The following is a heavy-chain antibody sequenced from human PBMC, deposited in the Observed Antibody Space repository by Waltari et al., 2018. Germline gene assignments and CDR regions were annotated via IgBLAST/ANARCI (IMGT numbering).Heavy chain of an antibody. CDR1: GFTFRCYL. CDR2: ISGSSSFI. D-gene: IGHD2-2*01. V-gene: IGHV3-21*01. J-gene: IGHJ4*02. CDR3: ARGPGRYCSGTSCYLKS. Sequence: EVELLESGGGLVKPGGSLRLACTATGFTFRCYLFAWVRQAPGKGLECVSSISGSSSFIDYADSVKGRFTISRDNAKNSVFLEMSSLRGEDTAVYYCARGPGRYCSGTSCYLKSWGRGTLVTVSS.